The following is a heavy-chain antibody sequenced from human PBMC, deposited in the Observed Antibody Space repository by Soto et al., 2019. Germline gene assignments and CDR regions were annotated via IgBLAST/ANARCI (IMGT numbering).Heavy chain of an antibody. J-gene: IGHJ4*02. Sequence: QVQLQESGPGLVKPSGTLSLTCAVSSGSISSSNWWSWVRQPPGKGLEWIGEIYHSGSTNYNPSLKGRVTISVDKSRNQFSLKLGSVTAADTAVYYCARSGNLRIAAHDPFDYWGQGTLVTVSS. V-gene: IGHV4-4*02. CDR3: ARSGNLRIAAHDPFDY. CDR2: IYHSGST. D-gene: IGHD6-13*01. CDR1: SGSISSSNW.